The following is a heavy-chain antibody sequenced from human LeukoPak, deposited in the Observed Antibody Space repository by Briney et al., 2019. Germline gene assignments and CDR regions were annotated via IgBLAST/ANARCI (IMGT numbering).Heavy chain of an antibody. V-gene: IGHV1-2*02. CDR2: INPNSGDT. J-gene: IGHJ3*02. CDR1: GYTFTGYY. CDR3: ARTLVVINDAFDI. Sequence: ASVKVSCKASGYTFTGYYIHWVRQAPGQGLEWMGWINPNSGDTNYAQKFQGRVSMTGDTSISTAYMELSRLRSDDTAVYYCARTLVVINDAFDIWGQGTMVTVSS. D-gene: IGHD3-22*01.